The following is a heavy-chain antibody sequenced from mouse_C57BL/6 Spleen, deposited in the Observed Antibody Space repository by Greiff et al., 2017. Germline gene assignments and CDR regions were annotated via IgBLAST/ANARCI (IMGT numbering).Heavy chain of an antibody. V-gene: IGHV1-76*01. CDR3: ARRSYYGSSYEGAMDY. Sequence: QVQLQQSGAELVRPGASVKLSCKASGYTFTDYYINWVKQRPGQGLEWIARIYPGSGNTYYNEKFKGKATLTAEKSSSTAYMQLSSLTSEDSAVYFCARRSYYGSSYEGAMDYWGQGTSVTVSS. CDR1: GYTFTDYY. CDR2: IYPGSGNT. D-gene: IGHD1-1*01. J-gene: IGHJ4*01.